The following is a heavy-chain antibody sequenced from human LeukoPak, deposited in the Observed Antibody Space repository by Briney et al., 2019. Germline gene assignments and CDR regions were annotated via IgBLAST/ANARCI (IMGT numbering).Heavy chain of an antibody. CDR2: IYYSGDT. CDR3: ARDRAAIRN. Sequence: SETLSLTCTVSGGSISSYYWSWIRQPPGKGLEWIGYIYYSGDTNYNPSLKSRVTISVDTSKNQFSLKLSSVTAADTAVYYCARDRAAIRNWGQGTLVTVSS. CDR1: GGSISSYY. V-gene: IGHV4-59*01. J-gene: IGHJ4*02. D-gene: IGHD6-13*01.